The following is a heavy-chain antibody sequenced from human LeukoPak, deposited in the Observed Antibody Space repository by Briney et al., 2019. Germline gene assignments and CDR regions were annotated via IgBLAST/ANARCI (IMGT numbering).Heavy chain of an antibody. CDR2: INPNSGGT. Sequence: ASVKVSCKASGGTFSSYAISWMRQAPGQGLEWMGWINPNSGGTNYAQKFQGRVTMTRDTSISTAYMELSRLRSDDTAVYYCVISSSGYSYYFDYWGQGTLVTVSS. V-gene: IGHV1-2*02. CDR3: VISSSGYSYYFDY. J-gene: IGHJ4*02. D-gene: IGHD3-22*01. CDR1: GGTFSSYA.